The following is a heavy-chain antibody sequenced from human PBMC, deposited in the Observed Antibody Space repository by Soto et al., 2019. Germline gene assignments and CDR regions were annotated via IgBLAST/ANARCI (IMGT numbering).Heavy chain of an antibody. V-gene: IGHV3-48*01. J-gene: IGHJ5*02. D-gene: IGHD2-2*01. CDR2: ISSSSSTI. CDR3: AREEGPLWSAATVFQNWFDP. CDR1: GFTFSSYS. Sequence: GGSLRLSCAASGFTFSSYSMNWVRQAPGKGLEWVSYISSSSSTIYYADSVKGRFTISRDNAKNSLYLQMNSLRAEDTAVYYCAREEGPLWSAATVFQNWFDPWGQGTLVTVSS.